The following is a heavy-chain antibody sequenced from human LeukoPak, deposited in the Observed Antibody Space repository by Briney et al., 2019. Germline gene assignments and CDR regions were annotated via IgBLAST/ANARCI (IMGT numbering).Heavy chain of an antibody. V-gene: IGHV3-21*01. Sequence: GGSLRLSCAASGFSFSKYTMNWVRQAPGKGLEWLSSINSSTTYIYYADSVRGRFTILRDNAKNSLYLQMSNLRPEDTAVYYCARCADLIIPGAIGFFDSWGQETLVTVSS. D-gene: IGHD4/OR15-4a*01. CDR3: ARCADLIIPGAIGFFDS. CDR1: GFSFSKYT. J-gene: IGHJ4*02. CDR2: INSSTTYI.